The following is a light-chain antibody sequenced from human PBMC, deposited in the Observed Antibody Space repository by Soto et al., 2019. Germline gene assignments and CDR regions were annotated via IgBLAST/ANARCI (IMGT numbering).Light chain of an antibody. V-gene: IGLV2-8*01. Sequence: QSALAQPPSASGSPGQSVTISCAGTSNDVGGYNFVSWYQRHPGKAPKLMIFEVSKRPSGVPDRFSGSKSGNTASLTVSGLQAEDEADYYCSSFAGNNIFYVFGTGTQLTVL. CDR2: EVS. CDR1: SNDVGGYNF. CDR3: SSFAGNNIFYV. J-gene: IGLJ1*01.